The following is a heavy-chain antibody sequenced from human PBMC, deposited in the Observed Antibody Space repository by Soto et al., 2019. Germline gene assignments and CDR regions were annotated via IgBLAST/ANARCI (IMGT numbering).Heavy chain of an antibody. V-gene: IGHV4-61*01. D-gene: IGHD5-12*01. CDR2: FYDSGST. J-gene: IGHJ6*02. Sequence: SETLSLNCTVSGGSVSSGSFYWSWIRRPPGKGLEWIGYFYDSGSTNYNPSLRSRVTMSVDTSKNQFSLKLSSVTAADTAVYYCAASAPPATNYYYAMDVWGQGTTVTVS. CDR3: AASAPPATNYYYAMDV. CDR1: GGSVSSGSFY.